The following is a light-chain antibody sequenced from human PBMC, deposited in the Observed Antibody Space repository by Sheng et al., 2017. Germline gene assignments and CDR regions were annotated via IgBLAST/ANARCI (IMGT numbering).Light chain of an antibody. CDR2: KTS. CDR3: QQYYNYPT. V-gene: IGKV1-5*03. Sequence: DIQMTQSPSTLSASVGDRVTITCRASQSFSSWLAWYQQKPGKAPTLLIYKTSNLESGVPSRFSGSGSEXEFTLTINSLQPDDFATYYCQQYYNYPTFGQGTKVEI. J-gene: IGKJ1*01. CDR1: QSFSSW.